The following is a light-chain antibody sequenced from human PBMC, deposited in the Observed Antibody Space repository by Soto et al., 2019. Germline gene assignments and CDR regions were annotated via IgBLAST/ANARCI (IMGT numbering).Light chain of an antibody. V-gene: IGLV2-18*02. J-gene: IGLJ1*01. CDR3: SSYTSSNTYV. CDR1: SSDVGSYNR. CDR2: AVS. Sequence: QSALTQPPSVSGSPVQSVAISCPGTSSDVGSYNRVSWYQQPPGTAPKVMIYAVSNRPSGVPDRFSGSKSGNTASLTISGLQAEDEADYYCSSYTSSNTYVFGTGTKVTVL.